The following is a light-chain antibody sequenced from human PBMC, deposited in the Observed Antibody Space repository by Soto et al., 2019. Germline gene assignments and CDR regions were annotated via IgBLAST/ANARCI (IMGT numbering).Light chain of an antibody. CDR1: SGHYSYA. CDR3: QTWGTGIQV. J-gene: IGLJ2*01. CDR2: LDGDGSH. Sequence: QSVLTQSPSASASLGASVKLTCTLSSGHYSYAIAWHQQQPQKGPRFPMRLDGDGSHTKGDGIPDRFSGFSSGAERYLTISSLQSEDEAEYFCQTWGTGIQVFGGGTKLTVL. V-gene: IGLV4-69*01.